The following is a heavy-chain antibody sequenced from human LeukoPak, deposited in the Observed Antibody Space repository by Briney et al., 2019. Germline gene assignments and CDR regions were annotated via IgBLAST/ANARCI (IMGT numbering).Heavy chain of an antibody. D-gene: IGHD4-17*01. CDR3: ARDRDDYGDYVFGN. CDR2: ISSSGSTI. Sequence: GGSLRLSCAASGFTFSDYYMSWIRQAPGKGLEWVSYISSSGSTIYYADSVKGRFTISRDNAKNSLYLQMNSLRAEDTAVYYCARDRDDYGDYVFGNWGQGTLVTVPS. V-gene: IGHV3-11*01. CDR1: GFTFSDYY. J-gene: IGHJ4*02.